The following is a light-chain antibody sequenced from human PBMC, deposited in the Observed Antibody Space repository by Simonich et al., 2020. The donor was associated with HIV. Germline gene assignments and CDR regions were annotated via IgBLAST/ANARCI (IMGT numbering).Light chain of an antibody. V-gene: IGLV1-40*01. CDR2: AKH. J-gene: IGLJ2*01. CDR1: SSNIGAGYD. CDR3: QSYDSSLSGVV. Sequence: QSVLTQPPSVSGAPGQRVTISCTGSSSNIGAGYDVHWYQQFPGTAPKLLIKAKHNRPPGVPDRFSGSKSGTSASLAITGLQAKDEADYYCQSYDSSLSGVVFGGGTKLTVL.